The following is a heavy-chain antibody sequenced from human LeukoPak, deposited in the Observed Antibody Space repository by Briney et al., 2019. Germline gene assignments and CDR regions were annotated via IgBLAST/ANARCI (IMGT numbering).Heavy chain of an antibody. CDR3: ARLGCSSTSCYQFIGMDV. V-gene: IGHV5-51*01. CDR2: IYPGDSDT. Sequence: GESLKISCKASGYSSTSYRIGWVRQMPGKGLEGMGIIYPGDSDTRYSPSFQGQVTISADKSISTAYLQWSSLKASDTAMYYCARLGCSSTSCYQFIGMDVWGQGTTVTVSS. D-gene: IGHD2-2*01. J-gene: IGHJ6*02. CDR1: GYSSTSYR.